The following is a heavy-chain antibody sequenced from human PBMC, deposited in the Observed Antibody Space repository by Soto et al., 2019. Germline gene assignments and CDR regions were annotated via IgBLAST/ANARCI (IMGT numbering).Heavy chain of an antibody. V-gene: IGHV4-30-4*01. J-gene: IGHJ4*02. CDR1: GGSISSGDYY. CDR2: IYYSGST. D-gene: IGHD3-16*02. Sequence: QVQLQESGPGLVKPSQTLSLTCTVSGGSISSGDYYWSWIRQPPGKGLEWIGYIYYSGSTYYNPSRKSRVTIAVDTAKNQGSLKLSSVTAADTAVYDCATRTLTHGGRYRYKEHYYFDYWGQGTLVTVSS. CDR3: ATRTLTHGGRYRYKEHYYFDY.